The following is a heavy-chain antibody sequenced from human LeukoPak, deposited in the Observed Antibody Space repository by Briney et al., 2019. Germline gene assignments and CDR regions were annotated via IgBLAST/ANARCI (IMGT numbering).Heavy chain of an antibody. J-gene: IGHJ6*02. CDR2: INHSGST. CDR3: ARASRLPITVFGVVNYYYGMDI. V-gene: IGHV4-34*01. D-gene: IGHD3-3*01. Sequence: PSETLSLTCAVYGGSFSGYYWSWIRQPPGKGLEWIGEINHSGSTNYNPPLMRRVTISVDTSKNQFSLRLSSVTAADTAVYYCARASRLPITVFGVVNYYYGMDIWGQGTTVSVSS. CDR1: GGSFSGYY.